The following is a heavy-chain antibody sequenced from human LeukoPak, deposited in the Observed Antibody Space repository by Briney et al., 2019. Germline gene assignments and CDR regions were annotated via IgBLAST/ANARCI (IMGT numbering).Heavy chain of an antibody. CDR3: ARGVVAAAGRTFDF. CDR1: GYSLSSGFY. V-gene: IGHV4-38-2*02. J-gene: IGHJ4*02. CDR2: MYHGGRT. Sequence: AETLSLTCSVSGYSLSSGFYWGWIRQPPGKGLELIESMYHGGRTYYNRSLKSRVTISVDTSKKQFSLKLSSVTAADTAVYYCARGVVAAAGRTFDFWGQGTLVTVSS. D-gene: IGHD6-13*01.